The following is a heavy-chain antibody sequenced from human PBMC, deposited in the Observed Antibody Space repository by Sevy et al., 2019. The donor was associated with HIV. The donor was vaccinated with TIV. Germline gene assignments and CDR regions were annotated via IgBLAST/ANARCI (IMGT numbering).Heavy chain of an antibody. J-gene: IGHJ4*02. CDR2: IRSKAYGGTK. CDR1: GFTFGDYA. Sequence: GGSLRLSCTASGFTFGDYAMNWFRQAPGKGLEWVGFIRSKAYGGTKEYAAYVKGRFTISRDDSKSIAYLQMNSLKTEDTAVYYCSRGRGYSYGYVDYWGQGTLVTVSS. CDR3: SRGRGYSYGYVDY. V-gene: IGHV3-49*03. D-gene: IGHD5-18*01.